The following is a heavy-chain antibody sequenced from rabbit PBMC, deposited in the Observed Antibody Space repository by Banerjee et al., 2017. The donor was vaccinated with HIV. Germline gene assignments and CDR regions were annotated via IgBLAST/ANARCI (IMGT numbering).Heavy chain of an antibody. CDR3: ARDLGAGWGVWDL. D-gene: IGHD4-1*01. CDR2: IYAGSSGST. J-gene: IGHJ3*01. Sequence: QSLEESGGDLVKPGASLTLTCTASGFSFSNSYYMCWVRQAPGKGLEWIACIYAGSSGSTYYASWAKGRFTISKTSSTTVTLQMTSLTAADTATYFCARDLGAGWGVWDLWGQGTLVTVS. V-gene: IGHV1S40*01. CDR1: GFSFSNSYY.